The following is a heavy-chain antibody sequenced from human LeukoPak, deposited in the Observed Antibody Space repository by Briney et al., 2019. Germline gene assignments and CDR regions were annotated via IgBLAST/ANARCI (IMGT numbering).Heavy chain of an antibody. CDR3: ARQNCSSISCYDGWFDP. Sequence: GESLRISCKGSGYSFTSYWISWVRQMPGKGLEWMGRIYPSDSYTNYSPPFQGHVTISADRSISTAYLQWSSLKASDTAMYYCARQNCSSISCYDGWFDPWGQGTLVTVSS. D-gene: IGHD2-2*01. CDR2: IYPSDSYT. J-gene: IGHJ5*02. V-gene: IGHV5-10-1*01. CDR1: GYSFTSYW.